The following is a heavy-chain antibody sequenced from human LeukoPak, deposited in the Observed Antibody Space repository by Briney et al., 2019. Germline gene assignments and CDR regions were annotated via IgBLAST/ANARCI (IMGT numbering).Heavy chain of an antibody. D-gene: IGHD3-22*01. V-gene: IGHV3-20*04. Sequence: SGGSPRLSCAASGFTFDDYGMSWVRQAPGKGLEWVSGINWNGGSTGYADSVKGRFTISRDNAEKSLYLQMNSLRVEDTALYYCARDEDSSGYYYAAPWGQGTLVTVSS. CDR2: INWNGGST. J-gene: IGHJ5*02. CDR1: GFTFDDYG. CDR3: ARDEDSSGYYYAAP.